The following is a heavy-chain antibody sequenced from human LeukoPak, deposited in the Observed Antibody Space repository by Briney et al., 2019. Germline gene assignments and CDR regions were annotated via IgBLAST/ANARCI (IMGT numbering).Heavy chain of an antibody. CDR3: ARRSVARRHLPFYYYYGMDV. CDR1: GGSFSGYY. Sequence: SETLSLTCAVYGGSFSGYYWSWIRQPPGKGLEWIGEINHSGSTNYNPSLKSRVTISVDTSKNQFSLKLSSVTAADTAVYYCARRSVARRHLPFYYYYGMDVWGQGTTVTVSS. J-gene: IGHJ6*02. V-gene: IGHV4-34*01. CDR2: INHSGST.